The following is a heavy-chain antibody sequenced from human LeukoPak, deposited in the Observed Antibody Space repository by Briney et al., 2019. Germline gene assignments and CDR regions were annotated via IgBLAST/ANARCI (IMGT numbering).Heavy chain of an antibody. CDR1: GGSFSGYY. V-gene: IGHV4-34*01. J-gene: IGHJ5*02. D-gene: IGHD5-18*01. CDR2: INHSEST. Sequence: KPSETLTLTCAVYGGSFSGYYWSWIRQPPGKGLEWVGEINHSESTKYNPSLKSRVTISVDMSKNQFYLKLSPVTAADTAVYYCARVGRRGYRVNNWFDPWGQGTLVTVSS. CDR3: ARVGRRGYRVNNWFDP.